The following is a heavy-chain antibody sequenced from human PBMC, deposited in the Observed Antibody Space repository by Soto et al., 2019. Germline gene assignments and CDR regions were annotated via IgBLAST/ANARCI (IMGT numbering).Heavy chain of an antibody. D-gene: IGHD3-10*01. J-gene: IGHJ4*02. CDR3: AAPITMVRGVKNIDY. Sequence: QVQLVESGGGLVKPGGSLRLSCAASGFTFSDYYMSWIRQAPGKGLEWVSYISSSGSTIYYADSVKGRFAISRDNAKNSLYLQTNSLRAEDTAVYYCAAPITMVRGVKNIDYWGQGTLVTVSS. V-gene: IGHV3-11*01. CDR1: GFTFSDYY. CDR2: ISSSGSTI.